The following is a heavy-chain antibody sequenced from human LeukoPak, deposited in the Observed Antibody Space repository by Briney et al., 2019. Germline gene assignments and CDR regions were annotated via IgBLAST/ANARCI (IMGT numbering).Heavy chain of an antibody. V-gene: IGHV4-39*07. D-gene: IGHD5-24*01. J-gene: IGHJ3*02. Sequence: SETLSLTFTVPVDSISSNRYSWGSRRQPPVKGLERTESIYYSGSTDYDPSLKSRVTISVDTSKNQFYLKLSSVTAADRAVYYCASTGVTRWLPSNDAFDIWGQGTMVTVSS. CDR3: ASTGVTRWLPSNDAFDI. CDR1: VDSISSNRYS. CDR2: IYYSGST.